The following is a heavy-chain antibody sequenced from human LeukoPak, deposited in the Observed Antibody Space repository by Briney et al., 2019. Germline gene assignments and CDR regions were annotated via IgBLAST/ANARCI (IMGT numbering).Heavy chain of an antibody. CDR3: ARGIRSGYRYRPGHFDY. Sequence: SCKVSGYTLAELSMHWVRQATGKGLEWVSAIGTAGDTYYPGSVKGRFTISGENAKNSLYLQMNSLRAGDTAVYYCARGIRSGYRYRPGHFDYWGQGTLVTVSS. CDR2: IGTAGDT. CDR1: GYTLAELS. D-gene: IGHD3-22*01. J-gene: IGHJ4*02. V-gene: IGHV3-13*01.